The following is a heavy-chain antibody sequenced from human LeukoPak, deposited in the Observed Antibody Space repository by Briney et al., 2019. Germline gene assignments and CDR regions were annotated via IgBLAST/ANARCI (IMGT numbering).Heavy chain of an antibody. Sequence: SVKVSCKASGGTFSSYAISWVRQAPGQGLEWMGGIIPIFGTAKYAQKFQGRVTITAVESMSTAYMELSSLRSEDTAVYYCARGWLAETTVVTPYNYWGQGTLVTVSS. CDR3: ARGWLAETTVVTPYNY. CDR1: GGTFSSYA. J-gene: IGHJ4*02. CDR2: IIPIFGTA. V-gene: IGHV1-69*13. D-gene: IGHD4-23*01.